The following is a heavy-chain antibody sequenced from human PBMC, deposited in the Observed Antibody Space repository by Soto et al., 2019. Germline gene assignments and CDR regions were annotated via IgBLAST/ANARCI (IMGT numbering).Heavy chain of an antibody. CDR2: IYYSGST. V-gene: IGHV4-59*01. Sequence: SETLSLTCTVSGGSISSYYWRWIRQPPGKGLEWIWYIYYSGSTNYKPSLKSRVTISVDTSKNQFSLKLSSVTAADTAVYYCARMVRGVINAFDIWGQGTMVTVS. J-gene: IGHJ3*02. CDR3: ARMVRGVINAFDI. D-gene: IGHD3-10*01. CDR1: GGSISSYY.